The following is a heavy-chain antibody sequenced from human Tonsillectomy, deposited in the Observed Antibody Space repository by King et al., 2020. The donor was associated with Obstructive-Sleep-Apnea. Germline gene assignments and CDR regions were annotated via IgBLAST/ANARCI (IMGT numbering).Heavy chain of an antibody. CDR1: GFTFSNAW. CDR2: IKSKTNGGTT. J-gene: IGHJ4*02. V-gene: IGHV3-15*01. Sequence: VQLQESGGGLVKPGGSLRLSCAASGFTFSNAWMSWVRQAPGKGLEWVGRIKSKTNGGTTDYAAPVKGRFAISRDDSKNTLYMQMNSLKIEDAAIYYCSTEDDWGQGTLVTVSS. CDR3: STEDD.